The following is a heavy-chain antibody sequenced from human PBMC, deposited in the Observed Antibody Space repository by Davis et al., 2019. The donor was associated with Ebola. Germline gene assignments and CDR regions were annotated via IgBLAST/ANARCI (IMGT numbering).Heavy chain of an antibody. CDR1: GGSISSYY. V-gene: IGHV4-59*01. CDR3: ARVRTVTTRFDY. J-gene: IGHJ4*02. D-gene: IGHD4-11*01. CDR2: IYYSGST. Sequence: MPSETLSLTCTVSGGSISSYYWSWIRQPPGKGLEWIGYIYYSGSTNYNPSLKSRVTISVDTSKNQFSLKLSSVTAADTAVYYCARVRTVTTRFDYWGQGTLVTVSS.